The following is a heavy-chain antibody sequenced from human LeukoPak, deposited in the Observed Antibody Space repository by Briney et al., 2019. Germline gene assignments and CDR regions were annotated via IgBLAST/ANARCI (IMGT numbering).Heavy chain of an antibody. CDR3: ARDVVAAVGSFDY. Sequence: SETLSLTCTVSGGSISSSTYYWGWIRQPPGKGLEWIGSIFYSGRTYYNPSLKSRVTMSVDTSKNQFSLKLSSVTAADTAVYYCARDVVAAVGSFDYWGQGTQVTVSS. V-gene: IGHV4-39*07. CDR1: GGSISSSTYY. J-gene: IGHJ4*02. CDR2: IFYSGRT. D-gene: IGHD2-2*01.